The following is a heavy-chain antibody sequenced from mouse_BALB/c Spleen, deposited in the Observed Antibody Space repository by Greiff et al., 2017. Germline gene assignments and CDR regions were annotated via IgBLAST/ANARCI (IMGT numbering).Heavy chain of an antibody. CDR3: TRRKMITTHGYFDD. J-gene: IGHJ1*01. CDR1: GYTFTSYW. D-gene: IGHD2-4*01. V-gene: IGHV1-69*02. Sequence: VQLQQPGAELVRPGASVKLSCKASGYTFTSYWINWVKQRPGQGLEWIGNIYPSDSYTNYNQKFKDKATLTVDKSSSTAYMQLSSPTSEDSAVYYCTRRKMITTHGYFDDWGAGTTVTVSS. CDR2: IYPSDSYT.